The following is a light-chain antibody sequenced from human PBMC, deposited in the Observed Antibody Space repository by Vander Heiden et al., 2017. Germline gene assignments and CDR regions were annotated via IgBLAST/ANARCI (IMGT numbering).Light chain of an antibody. J-gene: IGKJ2*01. CDR2: AAF. CDR1: QSISSY. Sequence: DIQMTQSPSSLSASVGDRVTITCRASQSISSYLNWYQHKPGKAPKLLIYAAFSLQTGVPSRFRGSGSGPDFTLTSSSLQPEDFATFYCQQSYIPPYTFGQGTNLEIK. CDR3: QQSYIPPYT. V-gene: IGKV1-39*01.